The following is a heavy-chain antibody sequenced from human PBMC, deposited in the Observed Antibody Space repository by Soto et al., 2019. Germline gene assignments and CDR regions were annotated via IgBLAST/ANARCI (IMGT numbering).Heavy chain of an antibody. V-gene: IGHV4-59*11. CDR3: ARESYYFWSGTRSGYYYYCMDV. Sequence: TVGDGTSSSRGGRRISKPQGKGLEWIAYIYYSGRNNYTPSLKSRVTISVETSKNQFSLKLSSVTAADTAVYYCARESYYFWSGTRSGYYYYCMDVWGQGTTVTVSS. CDR1: DGTSSSRG. CDR2: IYYSGRN. D-gene: IGHD3-3*01. J-gene: IGHJ6*02.